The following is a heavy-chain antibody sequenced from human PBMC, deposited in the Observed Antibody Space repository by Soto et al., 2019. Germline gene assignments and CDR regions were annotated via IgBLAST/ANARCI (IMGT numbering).Heavy chain of an antibody. Sequence: QVQLVESGGGVVQPGRSLRLSCAASGFSFSTYAMHWVRQAPGKELEWVAIILNDGSNKYYADSVKGRLTISRDNSKNTLYLQMNSLREEDTAMYYCAREGIVGATRGYYFDYWGQGTLVTVSS. J-gene: IGHJ4*02. D-gene: IGHD1-26*01. CDR2: ILNDGSNK. CDR1: GFSFSTYA. V-gene: IGHV3-30-3*01. CDR3: AREGIVGATRGYYFDY.